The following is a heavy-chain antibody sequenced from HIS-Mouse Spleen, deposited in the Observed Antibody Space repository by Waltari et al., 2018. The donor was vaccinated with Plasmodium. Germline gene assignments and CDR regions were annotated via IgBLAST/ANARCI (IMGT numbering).Heavy chain of an antibody. Sequence: QVQLVESGGGVVQPGRSLRLSCAASGFTLSSYGMPWVRQAPGKGLEWVAVISYDGSNKYYADSVKGRFTISRDNSKNTLYLQMNSLRAEDTAVYYCAKDRRSSSWYVDYWGQGTLVTVSS. CDR2: ISYDGSNK. J-gene: IGHJ4*02. D-gene: IGHD6-13*01. CDR1: GFTLSSYG. CDR3: AKDRRSSSWYVDY. V-gene: IGHV3-30*18.